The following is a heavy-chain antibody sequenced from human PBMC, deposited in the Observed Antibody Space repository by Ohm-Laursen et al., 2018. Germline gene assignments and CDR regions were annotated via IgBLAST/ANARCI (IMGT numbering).Heavy chain of an antibody. Sequence: SLRLSCAAPGFTFSSYSMNWVRQAPGKGLEWVSSISSSSSYIYYADSVKGRFTISRDNAKNSLYLQMNSLRAEDTAVYYCARDPRGYSYGFNVYWGQGTLVTVSS. J-gene: IGHJ4*02. V-gene: IGHV3-21*01. D-gene: IGHD5-18*01. CDR1: GFTFSSYS. CDR2: ISSSSSYI. CDR3: ARDPRGYSYGFNVY.